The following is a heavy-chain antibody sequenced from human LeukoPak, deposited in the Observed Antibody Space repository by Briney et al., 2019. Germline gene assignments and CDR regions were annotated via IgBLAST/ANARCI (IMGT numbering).Heavy chain of an antibody. CDR1: GFTFSRYW. J-gene: IGHJ4*02. CDR3: ASGTYYYYFDY. D-gene: IGHD1-26*01. V-gene: IGHV3-7*01. CDR2: IKEDGSDK. Sequence: PGGSLRLSCAASGFTFSRYWMTWVRQAPGKGLEWVASIKEDGSDKYYVDSVKGRFTISRDNAKNSLYLQVNSLRAEDTAVYYCASGTYYYYFDYWGQGTLVTVSS.